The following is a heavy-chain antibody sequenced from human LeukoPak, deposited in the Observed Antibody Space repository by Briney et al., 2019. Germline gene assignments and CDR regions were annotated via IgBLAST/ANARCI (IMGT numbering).Heavy chain of an antibody. Sequence: ASVKVSCKASGYTFTSYGISWVRQAPGQGLEWMGWISAYNGNTNYAQKLHGRVTMTTDTSTSTAYMELRSLRSDDTAVYYCARDLVVVARFNWFDPWGQGTLVTVSS. CDR2: ISAYNGNT. CDR1: GYTFTSYG. J-gene: IGHJ5*02. D-gene: IGHD2-15*01. CDR3: ARDLVVVARFNWFDP. V-gene: IGHV1-18*01.